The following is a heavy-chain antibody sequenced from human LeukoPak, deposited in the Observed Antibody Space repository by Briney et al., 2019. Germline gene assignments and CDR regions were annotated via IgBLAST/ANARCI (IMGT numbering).Heavy chain of an antibody. J-gene: IGHJ6*02. CDR1: GGSISSYY. D-gene: IGHD4-17*01. V-gene: IGHV4-59*01. CDR2: IYYSGST. Sequence: SETLSLTCTVSGGSISSYYWSWIRQPPGEGLEWIGYIYYSGSTNYNPSLNSRVTISVDTSKNQFSLKLSSVTAADTAVYYCASLPGTVTTYYYYCGMDVWGQGTTVTVSS. CDR3: ASLPGTVTTYYYYCGMDV.